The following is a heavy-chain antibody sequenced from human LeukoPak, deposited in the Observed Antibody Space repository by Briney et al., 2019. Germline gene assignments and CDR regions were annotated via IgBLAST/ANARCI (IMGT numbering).Heavy chain of an antibody. V-gene: IGHV4-59*01. D-gene: IGHD3-16*01. J-gene: IGHJ5*02. Sequence: PSETLSLTCTASGGSITSYYWSWIRQPPGKGLEWIGYVYYSGSTNYNPSLKSRVTISIDTSNNQFSLKLSSVTAADTAVYYCAGEMGNRFDPWGQGTLVIVSS. CDR1: GGSITSYY. CDR3: AGEMGNRFDP. CDR2: VYYSGST.